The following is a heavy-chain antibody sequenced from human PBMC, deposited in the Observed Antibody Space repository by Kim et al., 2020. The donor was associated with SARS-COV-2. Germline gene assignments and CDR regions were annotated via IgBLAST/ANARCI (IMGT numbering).Heavy chain of an antibody. CDR1: GYTFTSYG. CDR2: ISAYNGNT. D-gene: IGHD6-6*01. CDR3: ARDWGAYSSSVDFDY. J-gene: IGHJ4*02. Sequence: ASVKVSCKASGYTFTSYGISWVRQAPGQGLEWMGWISAYNGNTNYAQKLQGRVTMTTDTSTSTAYMELRSLRSDDTAVYYCARDWGAYSSSVDFDYWGQGTLVTVSS. V-gene: IGHV1-18*01.